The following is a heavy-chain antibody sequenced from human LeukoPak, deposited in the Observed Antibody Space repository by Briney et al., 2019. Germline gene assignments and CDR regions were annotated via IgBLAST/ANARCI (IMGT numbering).Heavy chain of an antibody. CDR3: ARGRQQLVTSRFDY. D-gene: IGHD6-13*01. J-gene: IGHJ4*02. Sequence: SETLSLTCAVYGGSFSGYYWSWIRQPPGKGLEWIGEINHSGSTNYNPSLKSRVTISVDTSKNQFSLKLSSVTAADTAVYYCARGRQQLVTSRFDYWGQGTLVTVSS. V-gene: IGHV4-34*01. CDR1: GGSFSGYY. CDR2: INHSGST.